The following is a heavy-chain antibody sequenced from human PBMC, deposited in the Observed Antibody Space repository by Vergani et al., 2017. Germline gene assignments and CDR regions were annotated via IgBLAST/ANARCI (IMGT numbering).Heavy chain of an antibody. CDR3: ARDRGGVYCSSTSCYQYGMDV. CDR2: ISSSSSYI. Sequence: EVQLVESGGGLVQPGGSLRLSCAASGFTFSSYSMNWVRQAPGKGLEWVSSISSSSSYIYYADSVKGRFTISRDNAKNSLYLQMNSLRAEDTAVYYCARDRGGVYCSSTSCYQYGMDVWGQGTTVTVSS. CDR1: GFTFSSYS. J-gene: IGHJ6*02. V-gene: IGHV3-21*01. D-gene: IGHD2-2*01.